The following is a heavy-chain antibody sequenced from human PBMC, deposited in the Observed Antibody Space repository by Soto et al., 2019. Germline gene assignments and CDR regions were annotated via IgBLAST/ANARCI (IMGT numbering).Heavy chain of an antibody. CDR1: GGSMNSHDYY. D-gene: IGHD3-10*01. CDR2: IHNSGST. J-gene: IGHJ3*02. Sequence: QQQLQESGPGLVKPSQTLSLTCTVSGGSMNSHDYYWSWIRQPPGKGLEWIGYIHNSGSTYYNPSLKSRLTISSDMSKNQFSLRLNSVTAAGTALYFCARGEVRGPFDIWGQGTKVTVSS. V-gene: IGHV4-30-4*01. CDR3: ARGEVRGPFDI.